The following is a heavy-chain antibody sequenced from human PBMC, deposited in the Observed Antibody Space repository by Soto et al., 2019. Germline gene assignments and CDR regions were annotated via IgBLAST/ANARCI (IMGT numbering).Heavy chain of an antibody. V-gene: IGHV4-34*01. CDR2: INHSGST. CDR1: GGSFSGYY. Sequence: PSETLSLTCAVYGGSFSGYYWSWIRQPPGKGLEWIGEINHSGSTNYNPSLKSRVTISVDTSKNQFSLKLSSVTAAGTAVYYCARIPYYYDSSGYYFKTNWFDPWGQGTLVTVSS. J-gene: IGHJ5*02. D-gene: IGHD3-22*01. CDR3: ARIPYYYDSSGYYFKTNWFDP.